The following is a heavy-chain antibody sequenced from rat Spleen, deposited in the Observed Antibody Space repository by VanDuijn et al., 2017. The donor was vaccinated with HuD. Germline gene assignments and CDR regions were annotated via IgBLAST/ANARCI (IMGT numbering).Heavy chain of an antibody. CDR2: ISDDGTST. Sequence: EVQLVASDGGLVQPGRSLKLSCAASGFTFSDFFMAWVRQAPAQGLEWVATISDDGTSTYYRDSVKGRFTISRDNAKSTLCLQMDSLRSEDTATYYCARHGYNSYLDYWGQGVMVTVSS. J-gene: IGHJ2*01. D-gene: IGHD1-9*01. V-gene: IGHV5-29*01. CDR1: GFTFSDFF. CDR3: ARHGYNSYLDY.